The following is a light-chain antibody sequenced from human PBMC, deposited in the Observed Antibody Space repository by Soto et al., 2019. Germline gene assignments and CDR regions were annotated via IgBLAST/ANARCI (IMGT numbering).Light chain of an antibody. V-gene: IGLV4-60*02. CDR3: GTWDSNTRV. J-gene: IGLJ3*02. CDR1: SGHSSYI. Sequence: QPVLTQSSSASASLGSSVKLTCTLSSGHSSYIIAWHQQQPGKAPRYLMKLEGSGGYNKGSGVPDRFSGSSSGADRYLTISNLQFEDEADYYCGTWDSNTRVFGGGTKLTVL. CDR2: LEGSGGY.